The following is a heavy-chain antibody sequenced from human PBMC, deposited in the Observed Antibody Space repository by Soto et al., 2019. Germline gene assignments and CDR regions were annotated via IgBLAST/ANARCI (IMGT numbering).Heavy chain of an antibody. CDR1: GFTFRSYG. J-gene: IGHJ6*02. D-gene: IGHD4-4*01. V-gene: IGHV3-33*01. CDR2: IWDDGSNK. CDR3: ARDQGTVTTFYYYYGMDV. Sequence: SLRLSCAAYGFTFRSYGMHWVRQAPGKGLEWVAVIWDDGSNKYYADSVKGRFTISRDNSKNTLYLQMNSLRAEDTAVYYCARDQGTVTTFYYYYGMDVWGQGTTVTVS.